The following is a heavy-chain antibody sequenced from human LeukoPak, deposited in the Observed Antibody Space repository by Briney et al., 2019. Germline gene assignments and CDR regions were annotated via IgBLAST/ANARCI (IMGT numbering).Heavy chain of an antibody. CDR2: ISGSGSTT. CDR1: GFTFSSYA. D-gene: IGHD3-22*01. CDR3: ARDRKTHYYDSSGYYPQHFDY. V-gene: IGHV3-23*01. J-gene: IGHJ4*02. Sequence: GGSLRLSCAASGFTFSSYAMSWVCQAPGKGLEWVSVISGSGSTTYYADSVKGRFTISRDNAKNSLYLQMNSLRAEDTAVYYCARDRKTHYYDSSGYYPQHFDYWGQGTLVTVSS.